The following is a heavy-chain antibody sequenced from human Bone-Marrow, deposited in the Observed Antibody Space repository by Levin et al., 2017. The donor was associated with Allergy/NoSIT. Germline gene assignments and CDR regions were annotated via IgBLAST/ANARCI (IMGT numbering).Heavy chain of an antibody. V-gene: IGHV3-53*01. CDR2: IYSGGST. J-gene: IGHJ1*01. CDR3: AGVLMAAAGAEYFQH. CDR1: GFTVSSNY. D-gene: IGHD6-13*01. Sequence: PGGSLRLSCAASGFTVSSNYMSWVRQAPGKGLEWVSVIYSGGSTYYADSVKGRFTISRDNSKNTLYLQMNSLRAEDTAVYYCAGVLMAAAGAEYFQHWGQGTLVTVSS.